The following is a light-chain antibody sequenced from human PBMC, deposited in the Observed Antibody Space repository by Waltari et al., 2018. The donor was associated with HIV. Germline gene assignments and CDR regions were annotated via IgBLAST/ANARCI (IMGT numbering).Light chain of an antibody. Sequence: QSALTQPASVSGPPGQSITISCTGTSSDIGGYHYVSWYQQYPGQAPRLIIYGVTSRPSGSSNRFAVSKSGNTASLTISGLQTEDEAEYYCFAYRSSSSFAVFGTGTKVSVL. CDR3: FAYRSSSSFAV. CDR2: GVT. J-gene: IGLJ1*01. V-gene: IGLV2-14*01. CDR1: SSDIGGYHY.